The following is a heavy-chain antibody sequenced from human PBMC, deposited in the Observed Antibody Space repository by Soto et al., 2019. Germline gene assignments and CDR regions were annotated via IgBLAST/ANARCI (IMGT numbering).Heavy chain of an antibody. CDR3: TRDESASSSSWHDY. J-gene: IGHJ4*02. CDR2: ISSSGSHI. CDR1: GFNIKTYS. V-gene: IGHV3-21*03. D-gene: IGHD6-19*01. Sequence: ESGGGLVKPGGSLRLSCAASGFNIKTYSMNWIRQAPGKGLEWVSAISSSGSHIYYADAVKGRFTISRDNANNAVFLQMNSLRAEDTGVYYCTRDESASSSSWHDYWGQGTLVTVSS.